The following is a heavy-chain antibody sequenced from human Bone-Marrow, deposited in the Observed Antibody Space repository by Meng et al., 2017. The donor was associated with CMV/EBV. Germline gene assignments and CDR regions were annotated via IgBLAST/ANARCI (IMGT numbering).Heavy chain of an antibody. CDR3: ARAAVMNS. J-gene: IGHJ4*02. Sequence: GGSLRLSCVASGFTFSKWEMNWVRQAPGKGLEWVSYISSSETNIYYPDSVKGRFTISRDNAKNSLYLQMNSLRVEDTAVYYCARAAVMNSWGQGTPVTVSS. CDR1: GFTFSKWE. D-gene: IGHD2-15*01. V-gene: IGHV3-48*03. CDR2: ISSSETNI.